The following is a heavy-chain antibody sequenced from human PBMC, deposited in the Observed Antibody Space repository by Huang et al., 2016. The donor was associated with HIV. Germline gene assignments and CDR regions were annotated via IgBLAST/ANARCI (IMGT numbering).Heavy chain of an antibody. V-gene: IGHV4-59*01. CDR1: GGSMSSYY. CDR3: ASASIAARRWFDP. CDR2: IFYSGRT. D-gene: IGHD6-6*01. Sequence: QVQLQESGPGLVKPSETLSLTCTVSGGSMSSYYWSWIRQPPGKGLEWIGYIFYSGRTNYNPSLKRRVTISVETSKNQFSLRLSSVTAADTAVYYCASASIAARRWFDPWGQGSLVTVSS. J-gene: IGHJ5*02.